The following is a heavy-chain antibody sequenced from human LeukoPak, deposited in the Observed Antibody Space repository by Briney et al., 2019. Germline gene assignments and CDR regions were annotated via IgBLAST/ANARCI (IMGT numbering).Heavy chain of an antibody. Sequence: GGSLRLSRAASGFTFDDYVMHWVRQAPGKGLEWVSGITWNSDTIAYADSVKGRFTISRDNSKNTLYLQMNSLRAEDTAVYYCAASQHWGQGTLVTVSS. CDR2: ITWNSDTI. J-gene: IGHJ1*01. CDR1: GFTFDDYV. V-gene: IGHV3-9*01. CDR3: AASQH.